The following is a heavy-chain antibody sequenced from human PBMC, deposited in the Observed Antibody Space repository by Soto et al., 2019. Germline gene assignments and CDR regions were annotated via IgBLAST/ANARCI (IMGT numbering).Heavy chain of an antibody. D-gene: IGHD2-8*02. Sequence: EVQLLESGGGLVQPGGSLRLSCAASGFTFSSYAMSWVRQAPGKGLEWVSAISGSGGSTYYADSVKGRFTISRDNSKNTLYRQMNSLRAEDTAVYYCAKLTAGDYYYYGMDVWGQGTTVTVSS. CDR3: AKLTAGDYYYYGMDV. J-gene: IGHJ6*02. CDR1: GFTFSSYA. CDR2: ISGSGGST. V-gene: IGHV3-23*01.